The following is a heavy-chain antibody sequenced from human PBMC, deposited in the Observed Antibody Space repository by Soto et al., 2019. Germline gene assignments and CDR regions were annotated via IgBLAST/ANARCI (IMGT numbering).Heavy chain of an antibody. J-gene: IGHJ6*02. Sequence: PSETQSLTCAVYGGSFSGYYWSWIRQPPGKGLEWIGEISHSGSTTNYNPSLKSRVTISVDTSKNQFSLKLSSVTAADRAVYYCARGRGKCSSASCVPPLYYWYYGMDFWGQGTTVTVSS. CDR3: ARGRGKCSSASCVPPLYYWYYGMDF. CDR1: GGSFSGYY. D-gene: IGHD2-2*01. CDR2: ISHSGSTT. V-gene: IGHV4-34*01.